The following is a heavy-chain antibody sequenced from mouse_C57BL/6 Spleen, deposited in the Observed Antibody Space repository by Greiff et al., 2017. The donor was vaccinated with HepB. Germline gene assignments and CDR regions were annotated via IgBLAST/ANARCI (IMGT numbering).Heavy chain of an antibody. D-gene: IGHD1-1*01. V-gene: IGHV3-6*01. CDR2: ISYDGSN. CDR3: GSHWYFDV. J-gene: IGHJ1*03. CDR1: GYSITSGYY. Sequence: EVQLQESGPGLVKPSQSLSLTCSVTGYSITSGYYWNWIRQFPGNKLEWMGYISYDGSNNYNPSLKNRISITRDTSKNQFFLKLNSVTTEDTATYYCGSHWYFDVWGTGTTVTVSS.